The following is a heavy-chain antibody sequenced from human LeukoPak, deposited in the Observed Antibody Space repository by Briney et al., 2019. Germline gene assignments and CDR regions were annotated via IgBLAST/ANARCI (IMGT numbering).Heavy chain of an antibody. CDR2: IYSGGST. D-gene: IGHD3-22*01. CDR1: GFTVSSNY. CDR3: ARDRRDSSGYQGYYMDV. Sequence: GSLRLSCAASGFTVSSNYMSWVRQAPGKGLEWVSVIYSGGSTYYADSVKGRFTISRDNSKNTLYLQMNSLRAEDTAVYYCARDRRDSSGYQGYYMDVWGKGTTVTVSS. J-gene: IGHJ6*03. V-gene: IGHV3-66*02.